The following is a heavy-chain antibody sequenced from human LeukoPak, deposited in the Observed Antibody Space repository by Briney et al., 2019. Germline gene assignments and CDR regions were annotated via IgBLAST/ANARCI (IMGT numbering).Heavy chain of an antibody. V-gene: IGHV4-59*08. CDR3: ARGAGAGYNLQPFDY. D-gene: IGHD5-24*01. CDR1: GGSISSYY. J-gene: IGHJ4*02. Sequence: SETLSLTCTVSGGSISSYYWSWLRQPPGKGLEWSGYIYYSGSTKYNPSLKSRVSISVDTSKNQFSLKLSSVTAADTAVYYCARGAGAGYNLQPFDYWGQGTLVTVSS. CDR2: IYYSGST.